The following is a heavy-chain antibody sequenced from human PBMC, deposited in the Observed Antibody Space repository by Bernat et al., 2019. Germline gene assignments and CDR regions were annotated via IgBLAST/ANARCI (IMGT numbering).Heavy chain of an antibody. CDR1: GFTFGDYG. Sequence: EVQLVESGGGLVQPGGSLRLSCAASGFTFGDYGMSWFRQAPGKGLEWVGFIRSKIYGGTTEYAASVKGRFTISRDDSKSIAYLQMNSLRAEDTAVYYCARLAARGWYFDLWGRGTLVTVSS. CDR3: ARLAARGWYFDL. V-gene: IGHV3-49*03. J-gene: IGHJ2*01. D-gene: IGHD6-6*01. CDR2: IRSKIYGGTT.